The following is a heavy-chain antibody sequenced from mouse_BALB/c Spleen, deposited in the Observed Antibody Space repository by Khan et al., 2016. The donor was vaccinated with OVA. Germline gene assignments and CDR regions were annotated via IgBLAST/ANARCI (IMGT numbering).Heavy chain of an antibody. CDR2: ISPGNGDT. D-gene: IGHD1-2*01. CDR1: GYTFTDYY. J-gene: IGHJ3*01. CDR3: ARRNYFGYTFAY. Sequence: QVQLKQSGAELARPGASVKLSCKASGYTFTDYYINWVKQRTGQGLEWIGEISPGNGDTYYNEKFKGKATLTADKSSSTAYMQLSSLTSEASAVYVCARRNYFGYTFAYWGQGTLVTVSA. V-gene: IGHV1-77*01.